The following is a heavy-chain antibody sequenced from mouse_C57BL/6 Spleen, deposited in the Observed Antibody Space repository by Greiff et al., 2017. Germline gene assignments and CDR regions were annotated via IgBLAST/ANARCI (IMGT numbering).Heavy chain of an antibody. J-gene: IGHJ4*01. CDR2: IWSGGST. V-gene: IGHV2-2*01. D-gene: IGHD2-4*01. CDR1: GFSLTSYG. Sequence: QVHVKQSGPGLVQPSQSLSITCTVSGFSLTSYGVHWVRQSPGKGLEWLGVIWSGGSTDYNAAFISRLSISKDNSKSQVFFKMNSLQADDTAIYYCARNFYDYDGDAMDYWGQGTSVTVSS. CDR3: ARNFYDYDGDAMDY.